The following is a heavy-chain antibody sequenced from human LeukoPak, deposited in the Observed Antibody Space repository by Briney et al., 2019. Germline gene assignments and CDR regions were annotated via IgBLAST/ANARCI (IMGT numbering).Heavy chain of an antibody. Sequence: ASVKVSCKASGGTFSSYAISWVRQAPGQGLEWMGGIIPIFGTANYAQKFQGRVTITADESTSTAYMELSSLRSEDTAVYYCARVPTGQWLVPTDYYYYYYMGVWGKGTTVTVSS. CDR3: ARVPTGQWLVPTDYYYYYYMGV. V-gene: IGHV1-69*01. D-gene: IGHD6-19*01. J-gene: IGHJ6*03. CDR2: IIPIFGTA. CDR1: GGTFSSYA.